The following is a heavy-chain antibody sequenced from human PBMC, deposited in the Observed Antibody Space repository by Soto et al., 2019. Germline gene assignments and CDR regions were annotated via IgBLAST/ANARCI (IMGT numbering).Heavy chain of an antibody. Sequence: EVQLVESGGGLVQPGGSLRLSCAASGFTFSSYAMHWVRQAPGKGLEYVSAITSNGGNTDYASSVKGRFTISRDNSKNTLYLQMGGMRAEDMAMYYCARRIPFGYGMDVWGQGTTGTVSS. CDR2: ITSNGGNT. D-gene: IGHD2-21*01. J-gene: IGHJ6*02. CDR1: GFTFSSYA. CDR3: ARRIPFGYGMDV. V-gene: IGHV3-64*01.